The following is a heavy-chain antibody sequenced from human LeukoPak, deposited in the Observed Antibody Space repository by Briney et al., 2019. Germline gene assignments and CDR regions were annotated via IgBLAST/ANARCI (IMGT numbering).Heavy chain of an antibody. V-gene: IGHV3-30*02. J-gene: IGHJ4*02. CDR3: AKEGVAAFFDY. Sequence: GGSLRLSCAASGFTFDSFGMHWVRQAPGKGLEWVAFIRFDGSYSYYGDSMKGRITISRDNSRNTLFLQMNSLRAEDTAVYYCAKEGVAAFFDYWGQGTLVTVSS. D-gene: IGHD2-15*01. CDR1: GFTFDSFG. CDR2: IRFDGSYS.